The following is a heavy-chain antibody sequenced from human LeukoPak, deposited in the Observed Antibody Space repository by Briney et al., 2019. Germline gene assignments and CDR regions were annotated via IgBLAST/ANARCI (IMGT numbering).Heavy chain of an antibody. V-gene: IGHV3-23*01. CDR1: ECTFGNYA. Sequence: GGSLTLTCVGSECTFGNYAMNWVRLPPGKGLEGVSSIKGNGAYANYADSVRGLFTTSRDNSKNTLYLQMNSLRAEDTAVYYCGRDPNGDYVGAFEFWGRGTLVTVSS. CDR3: GRDPNGDYVGAFEF. J-gene: IGHJ3*01. D-gene: IGHD4-17*01. CDR2: IKGNGAYA.